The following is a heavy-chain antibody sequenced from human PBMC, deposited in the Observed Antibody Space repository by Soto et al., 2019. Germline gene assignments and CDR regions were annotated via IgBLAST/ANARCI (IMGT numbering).Heavy chain of an antibody. V-gene: IGHV3-23*01. CDR3: AKLMTTRFKTYYFDY. CDR2: ISGSGGST. J-gene: IGHJ4*02. D-gene: IGHD4-4*01. CDR1: GFTFSSYA. Sequence: PGGSLRLSCAASGFTFSSYAMSWVRQAPGKGLEWVSAISGSGGSTYYADSVKGRFTISRDNSKNTLYLQMNSLRAEDTAVYYCAKLMTTRFKTYYFDYWGQGTRVTVAS.